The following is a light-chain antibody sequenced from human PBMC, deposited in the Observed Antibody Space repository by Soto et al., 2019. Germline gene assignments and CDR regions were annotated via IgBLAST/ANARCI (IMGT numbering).Light chain of an antibody. Sequence: EIVLTQTPLLSPVTLGQPASISCRSSRSLVASDGNAYLTWLHQRPGQPPRPLIYKVSQRLSGVPDRVSGSGAGTDFTQHISRVEAEDVGTYCCMQATQLRTFGQGTRLEIK. CDR2: KVS. V-gene: IGKV2-24*01. J-gene: IGKJ5*01. CDR1: RSLVASDGNAY. CDR3: MQATQLRT.